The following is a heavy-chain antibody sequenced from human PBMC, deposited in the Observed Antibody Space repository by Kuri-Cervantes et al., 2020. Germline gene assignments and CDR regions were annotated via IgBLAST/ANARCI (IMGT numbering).Heavy chain of an antibody. J-gene: IGHJ4*02. CDR3: ARGGYDFWSGYYPFDY. V-gene: IGHV3-30*01. CDR2: ISYDGSNK. D-gene: IGHD3-3*01. Sequence: GESLKISCAASGFTFSSYAMHWVRQAPGKGLEWVAVISYDGSNKYYADSVKGRFTISRDNSKNTLYLQMNSLRAEDTAVYYCARGGYDFWSGYYPFDYWGQGTLVTVSS. CDR1: GFTFSSYA.